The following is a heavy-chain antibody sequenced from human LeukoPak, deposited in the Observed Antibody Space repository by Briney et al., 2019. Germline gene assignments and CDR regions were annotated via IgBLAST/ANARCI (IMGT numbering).Heavy chain of an antibody. Sequence: ASVKVSCKASGYTFTSYGISWVRQAPGQGLEWMGGIIPIFGTANYAQKFQGRVTITADESTSTAYMELSSLRSEDTAVYYCARDLFPLTVSGSASVPDWGQGTLVTVSS. CDR3: ARDLFPLTVSGSASVPD. V-gene: IGHV1-69*13. D-gene: IGHD6-13*01. CDR2: IIPIFGTA. J-gene: IGHJ4*02. CDR1: GYTFTSYG.